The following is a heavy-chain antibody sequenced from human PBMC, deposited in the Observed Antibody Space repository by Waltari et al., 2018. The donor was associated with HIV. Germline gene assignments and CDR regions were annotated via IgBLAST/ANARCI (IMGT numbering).Heavy chain of an antibody. D-gene: IGHD2-15*01. V-gene: IGHV3-21*01. CDR1: GFTFNNYT. Sequence: EVKLVQSGGGLVKPGGSLTLSCAASGFTFNNYTMNWARQAPGKGLEWVSSISENGDYIYYADSMRGRFTISRDDVGKSLFLHMYSLRVDDSAVYYCARDPLGFCSGGSCHWDYWGQGSLVTVSS. CDR3: ARDPLGFCSGGSCHWDY. CDR2: ISENGDYI. J-gene: IGHJ4*02.